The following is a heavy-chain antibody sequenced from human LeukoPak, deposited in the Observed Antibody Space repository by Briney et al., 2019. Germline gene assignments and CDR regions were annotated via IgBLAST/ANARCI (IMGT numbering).Heavy chain of an antibody. CDR1: GFTFTSSA. D-gene: IGHD4-23*01. J-gene: IGHJ3*01. CDR2: IVVGSGNT. Sequence: SVKVSCKASGFTFTSSAVQWVRQARGQRLEWIGWIVVGSGNTNYAQKFQERVIITRDMSTSTVYMELSSLRSEDTAVYYCAAEGRPTVVTFRKGAVDLWGQGTMVTVSS. CDR3: AAEGRPTVVTFRKGAVDL. V-gene: IGHV1-58*01.